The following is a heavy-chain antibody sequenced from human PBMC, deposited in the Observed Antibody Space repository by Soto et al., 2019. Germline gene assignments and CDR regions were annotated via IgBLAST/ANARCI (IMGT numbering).Heavy chain of an antibody. CDR3: AREEGDTATDDYYYYYYMDV. Sequence: SETLSLTCTVSGGSISSYYWSWIRQPPGKGLEWIGYIYYSGSTNYNPSLKSRVTISVDTSKNQFSLKLSSVTAADTAVYYCAREEGDTATDDYYYYYYMDVWGKGTTVNVSS. CDR1: GGSISSYY. CDR2: IYYSGST. D-gene: IGHD5-18*01. J-gene: IGHJ6*03. V-gene: IGHV4-59*01.